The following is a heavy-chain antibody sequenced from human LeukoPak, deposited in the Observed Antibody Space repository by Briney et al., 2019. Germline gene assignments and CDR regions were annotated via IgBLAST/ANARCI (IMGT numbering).Heavy chain of an antibody. CDR2: FYSGGST. D-gene: IGHD2-15*01. CDR1: GFTVSSKY. CDR3: ARDHCSGANCQVALDY. J-gene: IGHJ4*02. V-gene: IGHV3-66*01. Sequence: GGSLRLSCVASGFTVSSKYMSWVRQAPGKGLEWLSVFYSGGSTYYADSVNGRFTMSRDNSKNTLYLQMNGLRAEDTAVYYCARDHCSGANCQVALDYWGQGTLVTVSS.